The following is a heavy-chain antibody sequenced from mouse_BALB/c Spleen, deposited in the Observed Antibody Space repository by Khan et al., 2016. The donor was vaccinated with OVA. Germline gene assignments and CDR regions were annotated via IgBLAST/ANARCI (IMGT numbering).Heavy chain of an antibody. CDR2: ISTSGSYT. V-gene: IGHV5-6*01. J-gene: IGHJ4*01. CDR1: GFTFSTYG. CDR3: ARCLYGSSYDYYAMDY. Sequence: EVELVESGGDLVKPGGSLKLSCAASGFTFSTYGMSWVRQTPDKRLEWVAIISTSGSYTYYPDSVKGRFTISRDHAKNTLYHPMSSLKSEDTAMYYCARCLYGSSYDYYAMDYWGQGTSVTVSS. D-gene: IGHD1-1*01.